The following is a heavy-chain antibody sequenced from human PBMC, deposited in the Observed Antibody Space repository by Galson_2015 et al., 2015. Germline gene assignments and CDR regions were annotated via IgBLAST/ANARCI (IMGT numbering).Heavy chain of an antibody. CDR3: ARDRPEYSSSWYFSVNYYGMDV. V-gene: IGHV3-33*01. Sequence: SLRLSCAASGFTFSSYGMHWVRQAPGKGLGWEAVIWYDGSNRYYADSVKGRFTISRDNSTSTAYMELSSLRSEDTAVYYCARDRPEYSSSWYFSVNYYGMDVWGQGTTVTVSS. J-gene: IGHJ6*02. D-gene: IGHD6-13*01. CDR1: GFTFSSYG. CDR2: IWYDGSNR.